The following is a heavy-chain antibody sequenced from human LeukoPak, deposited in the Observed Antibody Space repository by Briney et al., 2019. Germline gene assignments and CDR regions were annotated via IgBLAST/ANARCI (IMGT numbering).Heavy chain of an antibody. CDR1: GFTFSLYS. J-gene: IGHJ6*02. CDR3: ARDSAALVRGAAYIYHGMDV. D-gene: IGHD3-10*01. Sequence: VSLRLSCAASGFTFSLYSMNWVRQAPGKGLEWVSAIKSSSNYIYYADSVKGRFTISRDNAKNSLFLQMNSLRAEDTAIYYCARDSAALVRGAAYIYHGMDVWGQGTTVTVSS. V-gene: IGHV3-21*01. CDR2: IKSSSNYI.